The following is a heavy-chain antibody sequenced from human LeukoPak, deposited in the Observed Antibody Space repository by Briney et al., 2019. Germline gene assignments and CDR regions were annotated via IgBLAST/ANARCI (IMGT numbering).Heavy chain of an antibody. CDR1: GYTFTSYG. D-gene: IGHD3-10*01. V-gene: IGHV1-18*04. CDR3: ARVTRGSGSYLDY. J-gene: IGHJ4*02. Sequence: ASVKVSGKASGYTFTSYGISWVRQDLGQGLDLMGWISAYNGNTNYAQKLQGRVTMTTDTSTSTAYMELRSLRSDDTAVYYCARVTRGSGSYLDYWGQGTLVTVSS. CDR2: ISAYNGNT.